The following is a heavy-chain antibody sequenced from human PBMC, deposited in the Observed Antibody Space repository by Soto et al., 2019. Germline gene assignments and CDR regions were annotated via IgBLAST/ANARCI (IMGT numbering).Heavy chain of an antibody. CDR2: IHSDGSST. CDR3: GRGDRGAFDL. J-gene: IGHJ3*01. CDR1: GFTFSYYW. Sequence: EVQLVESGGGLVQPGESLRLSCAASGFTFSYYWMHWVRQAPGKGLVWVSRIHSDGSSTTYADSVKGRFTISRDNARNTVSLQTNSLRCEDTAAYYCGRGDRGAFDLWGQGTVVTVSS. D-gene: IGHD1-26*01. V-gene: IGHV3-74*01.